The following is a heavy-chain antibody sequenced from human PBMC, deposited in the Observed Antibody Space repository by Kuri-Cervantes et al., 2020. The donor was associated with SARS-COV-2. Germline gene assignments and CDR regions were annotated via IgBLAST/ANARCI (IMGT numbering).Heavy chain of an antibody. CDR3: ARDYYDSSGYRPSFDY. J-gene: IGHJ4*02. V-gene: IGHV3-7*01. CDR1: GFTFSSYW. CDR2: IKQDGSEK. Sequence: GGSLRLSCAASGFTFSSYWMSWVRQAPGKGLEWVANIKQDGSEKYYADSVKGRFTISRDNSQNTLYLQVNSLRVEDTAVYYCARDYYDSSGYRPSFDYWGQGTLVTVSS. D-gene: IGHD3-22*01.